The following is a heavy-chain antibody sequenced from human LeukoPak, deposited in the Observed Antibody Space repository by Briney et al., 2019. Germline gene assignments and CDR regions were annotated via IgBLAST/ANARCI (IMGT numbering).Heavy chain of an antibody. CDR1: GFTFSSYD. CDR3: AKGFGELSY. J-gene: IGHJ4*02. Sequence: PGRSLRLSCAASGFTFSSYDMHWVRQATGKGLEWVSAIGTAGDTYYPGSVKGRFTISRDNSKNTLYLQMNSLRAEDTAVYYCAKGFGELSYWGQGTLVTVSS. V-gene: IGHV3-13*01. D-gene: IGHD3-10*01. CDR2: IGTAGDT.